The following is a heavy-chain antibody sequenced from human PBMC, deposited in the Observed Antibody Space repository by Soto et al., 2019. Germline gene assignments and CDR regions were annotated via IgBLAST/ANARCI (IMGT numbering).Heavy chain of an antibody. CDR3: ARQNQNYYYMDV. D-gene: IGHD2-2*01. V-gene: IGHV1-24*01. CDR1: GYTLTELS. CDR2: FDPEDGET. Sequence: ASVKVSCKVSGYTLTELSMHWVRQAPGKGLEWMGGFDPEDGETIYAQKFQGRVTMTEDTSTDTAYMELSSLRSEDTAMYYCARQNQNYYYMDVWGKGTTVTVSS. J-gene: IGHJ6*03.